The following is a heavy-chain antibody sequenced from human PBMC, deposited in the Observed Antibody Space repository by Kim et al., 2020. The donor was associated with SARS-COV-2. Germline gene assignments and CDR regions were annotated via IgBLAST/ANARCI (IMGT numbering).Heavy chain of an antibody. CDR3: ARDRLSRLMITFGGVIDYGMDV. CDR2: IWYDGSNT. V-gene: IGHV3-33*01. D-gene: IGHD3-16*02. CDR1: GFTFSSYG. J-gene: IGHJ6*02. Sequence: GGSLRLSCAASGFTFSSYGMHWVRQAPGKGLEWVAVIWYDGSNTYYADSVKGRFTISRDNSKNTLYLQMNSLRAEDTAVYYCARDRLSRLMITFGGVIDYGMDVWGQGTTVTVSS.